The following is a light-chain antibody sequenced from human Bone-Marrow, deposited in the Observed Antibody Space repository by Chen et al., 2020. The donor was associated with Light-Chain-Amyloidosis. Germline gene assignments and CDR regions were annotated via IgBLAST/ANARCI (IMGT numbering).Light chain of an antibody. V-gene: IGLV3-25*03. J-gene: IGLJ2*01. CDR3: QSADSSVTYEVI. CDR2: SDT. Sequence: SYELTQQPSVAVSPGQTARITCSGDELPTQYAYWYQQKPGQAPVLVLHSDTEKPSGISERFSVSSSRTTATLTISGVQAEDEADYHCQSADSSVTYEVIFGGGTKLTVL. CDR1: ELPTQY.